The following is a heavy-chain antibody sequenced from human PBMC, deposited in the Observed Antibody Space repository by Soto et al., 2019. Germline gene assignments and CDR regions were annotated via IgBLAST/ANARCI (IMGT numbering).Heavy chain of an antibody. J-gene: IGHJ4*02. V-gene: IGHV1-3*01. CDR2: INAGNGNT. Sequence: ASVKVSCKASGYTFTSYAMHWVRQAPGQRLEWMGWINAGNGNTKYSQKFQGRVTITRDTSASTAYMELSSLRSEDTAVYYCARPMNYNDYLDEWGQGTLVTVSS. CDR1: GYTFTSYA. CDR3: ARPMNYNDYLDE. D-gene: IGHD3-10*01.